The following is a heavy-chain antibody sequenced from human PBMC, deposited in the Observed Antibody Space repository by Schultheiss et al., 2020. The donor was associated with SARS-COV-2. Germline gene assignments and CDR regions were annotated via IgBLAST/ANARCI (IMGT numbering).Heavy chain of an antibody. D-gene: IGHD3-22*01. J-gene: IGHJ3*02. CDR2: IYYSGST. Sequence: SQTLSLTCTVSGGSISSYYWSWIRQPPGKGLEWIGYIYYSGSTNYNPSLKSRVTISVDTSKNQFSLKLSSVTAADTAVYYCARGVGYYDSSVTSRDAFDIWGQGTTVTVSS. V-gene: IGHV4-59*08. CDR1: GGSISSYY. CDR3: ARGVGYYDSSVTSRDAFDI.